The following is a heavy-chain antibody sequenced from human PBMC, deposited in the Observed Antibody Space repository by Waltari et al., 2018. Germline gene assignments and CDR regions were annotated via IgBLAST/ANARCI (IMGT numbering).Heavy chain of an antibody. D-gene: IGHD3-3*01. J-gene: IGHJ5*02. CDR1: GGSFSGYY. Sequence: QVQLQQWGAGLLKPSETLSLTCAVYGGSFSGYYWSWIRQPPGQGLEWIGEINHSGSTNYNPSLKSRVTISVDTSKNQFSLKLSSVTAADTAVYYCARGKTIFGVVIYRGNWFDPWGQGTLVTVSS. V-gene: IGHV4-34*01. CDR3: ARGKTIFGVVIYRGNWFDP. CDR2: INHSGST.